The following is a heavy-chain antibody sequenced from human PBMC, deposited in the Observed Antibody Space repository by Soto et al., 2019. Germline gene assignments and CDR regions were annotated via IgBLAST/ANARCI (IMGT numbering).Heavy chain of an antibody. D-gene: IGHD2-15*01. CDR2: IIPIFGTA. Sequence: GASVKVSCKASGGTFSSYAISWVRQAPGQGLEWMGGIIPIFGTANYAQKFQGRVTITADESTSTAYMELSSLRSEDTAVYYCARDGYCSGGSCYSFDYWGQGTLVTVSS. J-gene: IGHJ4*02. CDR1: GGTFSSYA. V-gene: IGHV1-69*13. CDR3: ARDGYCSGGSCYSFDY.